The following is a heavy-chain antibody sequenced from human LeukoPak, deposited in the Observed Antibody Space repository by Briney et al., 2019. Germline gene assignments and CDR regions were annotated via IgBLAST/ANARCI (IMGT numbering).Heavy chain of an antibody. J-gene: IGHJ4*02. Sequence: GRSLRLSCAASGFTFSSYGMHWVRQAPGKGLEWVAVIWYDGSNKYYADSVKGRFTISRDNSKNTLYLQMNSLRAEDTAVYYCAKDDSYTYDFWSGYYPGYWGQGTLVTVSS. D-gene: IGHD3-3*01. V-gene: IGHV3-33*06. CDR1: GFTFSSYG. CDR3: AKDDSYTYDFWSGYYPGY. CDR2: IWYDGSNK.